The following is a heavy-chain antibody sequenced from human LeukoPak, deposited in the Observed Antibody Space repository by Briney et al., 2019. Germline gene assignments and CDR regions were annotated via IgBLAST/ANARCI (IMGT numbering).Heavy chain of an antibody. CDR3: ARGRGGWPFDY. J-gene: IGHJ4*02. CDR2: MNPNSGNT. Sequence: GESLKISCKASGYTFTSYDINWVRQATGQGLEWMGWMNPNSGNTGYAQKFQGRVTITRNTSISTAYMELSSLRSEDTAVYYCARGRGGWPFDYWGQGTLVTVSS. D-gene: IGHD6-19*01. CDR1: GYTFTSYD. V-gene: IGHV1-8*03.